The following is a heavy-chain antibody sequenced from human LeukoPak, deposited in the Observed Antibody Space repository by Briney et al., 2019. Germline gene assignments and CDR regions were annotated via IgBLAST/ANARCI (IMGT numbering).Heavy chain of an antibody. J-gene: IGHJ4*02. CDR2: MSGSGDHI. D-gene: IGHD3-10*01. CDR1: ELSFSSQA. Sequence: PGGSLRLSCAASELSFSSQAMTWVRQAPGKGLEWVSGMSGSGDHIYYADSVKGRFTISRDNSRDTLYLQMNRLRAEDTAIYYCAKVPGDHIGSGRSGYWGQGTLATVSS. CDR3: AKVPGDHIGSGRSGY. V-gene: IGHV3-23*01.